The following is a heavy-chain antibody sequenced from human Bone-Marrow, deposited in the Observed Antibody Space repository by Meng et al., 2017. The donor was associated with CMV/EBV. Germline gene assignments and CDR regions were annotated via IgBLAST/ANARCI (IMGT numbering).Heavy chain of an antibody. D-gene: IGHD6-6*01. CDR1: GFTFSDYY. CDR2: ISSSGSTI. V-gene: IGHV3-11*01. CDR3: ARDRIAARGYYYYYGMDV. Sequence: GESLKISCAASGFTFSDYYMSWIRQAPGKGLEWVSYISSSGSTIYYADSVKGRFTISRDNAKNSLYLQMNSLRAEDTAVYYCARDRIAARGYYYYYGMDVWGQGTTVSSP. J-gene: IGHJ6*02.